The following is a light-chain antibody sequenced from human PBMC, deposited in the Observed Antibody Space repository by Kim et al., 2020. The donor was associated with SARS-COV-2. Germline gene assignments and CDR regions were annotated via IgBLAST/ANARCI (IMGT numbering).Light chain of an antibody. Sequence: DIQMTQSPSSLSASVGDRVTITCRASQSISSYLNWYQQKPGKAPKLLIYAASSIHSGVPSRFSGSGSGTDFTLTISSLQPEDFGTYYCQQSSNRPRTFGQGTKLEIK. J-gene: IGKJ2*02. CDR3: QQSSNRPRT. V-gene: IGKV1-39*01. CDR2: AAS. CDR1: QSISSY.